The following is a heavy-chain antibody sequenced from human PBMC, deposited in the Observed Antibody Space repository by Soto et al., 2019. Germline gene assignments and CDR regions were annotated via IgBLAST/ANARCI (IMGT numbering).Heavy chain of an antibody. J-gene: IGHJ5*02. Sequence: EVQLLESGGGLVQPGGSLRLSCAASGFTFNNFALSWVRQAPGKGLEWVSAISGGGDTTYYADSVKGRFTISRDNSKNMLYLQMNSLRAEDTAVYYCGKSGLDYGDGNWFDPWGQGILVTVSS. D-gene: IGHD4-17*01. CDR3: GKSGLDYGDGNWFDP. CDR2: ISGGGDTT. CDR1: GFTFNNFA. V-gene: IGHV3-23*01.